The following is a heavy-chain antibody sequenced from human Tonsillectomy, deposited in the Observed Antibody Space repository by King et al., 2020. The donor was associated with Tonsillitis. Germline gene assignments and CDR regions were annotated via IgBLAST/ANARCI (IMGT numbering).Heavy chain of an antibody. J-gene: IGHJ5*02. Sequence: VQLVESGGGLVKPGGSLRLSCAASGFTFSSYSMNWVRQAPGKGLEWVSSITSSSRYIYYADSVKGRFTISRDNANNSLYLQMNSLRAEDTAVYYCARAGGNWLNWFDPWGQGTLVTVSS. CDR1: GFTFSSYS. CDR3: ARAGGNWLNWFDP. CDR2: ITSSSRYI. D-gene: IGHD3-9*01. V-gene: IGHV3-21*01.